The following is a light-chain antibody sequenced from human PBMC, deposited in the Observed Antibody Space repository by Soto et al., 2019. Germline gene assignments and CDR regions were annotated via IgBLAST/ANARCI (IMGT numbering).Light chain of an antibody. J-gene: IGKJ1*01. CDR3: QQYNSYSRT. V-gene: IGKV1-5*01. Sequence: DIQMTQSPSTLSASVGDRDTITCRASQSINSWLAWYQQKPGKAPKLLIYDASSLESGVPSRFSGSGSGTEFTLTISSLQPDDFATYYCQQYNSYSRTFGQGTKVDIK. CDR2: DAS. CDR1: QSINSW.